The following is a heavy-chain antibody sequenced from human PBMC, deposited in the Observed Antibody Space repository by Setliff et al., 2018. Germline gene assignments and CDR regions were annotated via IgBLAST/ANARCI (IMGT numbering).Heavy chain of an antibody. J-gene: IGHJ5*02. CDR1: GYSFTDYW. D-gene: IGHD2-21*01. CDR2: IYPGNADT. CDR3: ARRGERFFNWFDP. V-gene: IGHV5-51*01. Sequence: PGESLKISCKGSGYSFTDYWIAWVRQTPGKGLEWMGTIYPGNADTRYSPSLQGQVTISTDTSINTAFLQWNNLKASDTAVYYCARRGERFFNWFDPWGQGTLVTVSS.